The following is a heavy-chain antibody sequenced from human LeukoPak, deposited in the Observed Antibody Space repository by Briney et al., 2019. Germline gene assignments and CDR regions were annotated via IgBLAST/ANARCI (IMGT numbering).Heavy chain of an antibody. CDR3: ARANFLYCSSSTCLFDY. V-gene: IGHV1-2*02. CDR2: INPNDGDT. J-gene: IGHJ4*02. D-gene: IGHD2-2*01. Sequence: ASVKVSCKASGYTFTDYYMHWVRQTPGQGFEWMGWINPNDGDTNYAQKFQGRVTMTRDTSISTAHMEVSRLRSDDTAVYYCARANFLYCSSSTCLFDYWGQGTLVTVSS. CDR1: GYTFTDYY.